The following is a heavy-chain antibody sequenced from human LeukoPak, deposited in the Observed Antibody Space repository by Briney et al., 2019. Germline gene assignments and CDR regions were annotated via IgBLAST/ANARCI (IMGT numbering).Heavy chain of an antibody. D-gene: IGHD5-12*01. V-gene: IGHV4-61*08. CDR1: GGSVSSGGYY. CDR2: FYDSGST. CDR3: ATGIVATIEF. Sequence: SEILSLTCTVSGGSVSSGGYYWSWIRQPPGKGLEWIGFFYDSGSTNYNPSLKSRVTISVDTSKNQFSLRLSSVTAADTAVYYCATGIVATIEFWGQGTLVTVS. J-gene: IGHJ4*02.